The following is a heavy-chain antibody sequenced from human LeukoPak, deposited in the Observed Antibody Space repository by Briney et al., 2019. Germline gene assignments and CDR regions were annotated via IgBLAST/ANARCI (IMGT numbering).Heavy chain of an antibody. D-gene: IGHD3-22*01. Sequence: PGESLKISCKGSGYSFTSYWIGWVRQMPGKGLEWMGIIYPGDSDTRYSPSFQGQVTISADKSISTAYLQWSSLKASDTAMYYCARHYRDYYDSSGLADYWGQGTLVTVSS. CDR2: IYPGDSDT. CDR1: GYSFTSYW. CDR3: ARHYRDYYDSSGLADY. V-gene: IGHV5-51*01. J-gene: IGHJ4*02.